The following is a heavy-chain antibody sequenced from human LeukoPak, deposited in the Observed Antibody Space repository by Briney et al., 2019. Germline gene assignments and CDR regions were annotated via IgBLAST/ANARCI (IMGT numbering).Heavy chain of an antibody. CDR3: ARSTYGSGAYWYFDL. Sequence: KTSETLSLXCTVSGGSISSYYWSWIRQPPGKGLEWIGYIYYSGSTNYNPSLKSRVTISVDTSKNQFSLKLSSVTAADTAVYYCARSTYGSGAYWYFDLWGRGTLVTVSS. CDR1: GGSISSYY. D-gene: IGHD3-10*01. J-gene: IGHJ2*01. CDR2: IYYSGST. V-gene: IGHV4-59*01.